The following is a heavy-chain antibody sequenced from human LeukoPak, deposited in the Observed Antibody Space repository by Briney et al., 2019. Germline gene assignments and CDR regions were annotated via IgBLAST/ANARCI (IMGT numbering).Heavy chain of an antibody. CDR1: GGSISSGSYY. CDR3: AGTYFVVVTAIQDY. D-gene: IGHD2-21*02. CDR2: IYTSGST. J-gene: IGHJ4*02. V-gene: IGHV4-61*02. Sequence: SQTLSLTCTVSGGSISSGSYYWSWIRQPAGKGLEWIGRIYTSGSTNYNPSLKSRVTISVDTSKNQFSLKLSSVTAADTAVYYCAGTYFVVVTAIQDYWGQGTLVTVSS.